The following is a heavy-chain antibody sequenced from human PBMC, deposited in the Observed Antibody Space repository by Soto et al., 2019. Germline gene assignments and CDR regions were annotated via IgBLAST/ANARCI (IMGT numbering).Heavy chain of an antibody. J-gene: IGHJ4*02. Sequence: LRLSCAPSGFSRVTAWCSWVGRSPGKGLEWVVPFKRKSDGRTTDYAALVKGRSTISTDDSKNTLYLQMNSLETDDTAVYYCTTSRPDYYDDSGWTKFDYWGQGTLVTVSS. CDR1: GFSRVTAW. CDR3: TTSRPDYYDDSGWTKFDY. D-gene: IGHD3-22*01. V-gene: IGHV3-15*01. CDR2: FKRKSDGRTT.